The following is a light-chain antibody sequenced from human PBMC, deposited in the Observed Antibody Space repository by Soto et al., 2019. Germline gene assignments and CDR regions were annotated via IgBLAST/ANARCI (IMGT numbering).Light chain of an antibody. Sequence: QSVLTQPASVSGSPGQSITISCTGTSSDVGGYNYVSWYQQHPGKAPKLMIYDVSNRPSGVSNRFSGSKSGNTASLTISGLQAEDEADYYCSSYTGGSPYVFGAGTKVTVL. V-gene: IGLV2-14*01. J-gene: IGLJ1*01. CDR3: SSYTGGSPYV. CDR2: DVS. CDR1: SSDVGGYNY.